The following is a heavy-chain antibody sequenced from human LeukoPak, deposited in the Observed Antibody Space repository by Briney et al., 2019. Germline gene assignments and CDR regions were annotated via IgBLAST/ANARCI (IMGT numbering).Heavy chain of an antibody. J-gene: IGHJ4*02. CDR2: INPSGGST. Sequence: GASVKVSCKASGYTFTSYYMHWVRQAPGQGLEGMGIINPSGGSTSYAQKFQGRVTMTRDTSTSTVYMELSSLRSEDAAVYYCARVEGYGSGSYTFDYWGQGTLVTVSS. CDR1: GYTFTSYY. D-gene: IGHD3-10*01. CDR3: ARVEGYGSGSYTFDY. V-gene: IGHV1-46*01.